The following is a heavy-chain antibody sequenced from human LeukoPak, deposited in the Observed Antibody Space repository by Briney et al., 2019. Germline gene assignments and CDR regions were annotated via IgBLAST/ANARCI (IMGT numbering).Heavy chain of an antibody. Sequence: ASVKVSCKASGYTFTSYAMHWVRQAPGQRLEWMGWINAGNGNTKYSQEFQGRVTITRDTSASTAYMELSSLRSEDMAVYYCARSSYYYDSSGYYRPYYFDYWGQGTLVTVSS. D-gene: IGHD3-22*01. CDR1: GYTFTSYA. V-gene: IGHV1-3*03. CDR3: ARSSYYYDSSGYYRPYYFDY. J-gene: IGHJ4*02. CDR2: INAGNGNT.